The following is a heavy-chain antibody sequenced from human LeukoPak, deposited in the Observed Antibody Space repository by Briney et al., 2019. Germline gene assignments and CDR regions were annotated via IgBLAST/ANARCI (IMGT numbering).Heavy chain of an antibody. CDR2: INSDGINT. CDR1: GFTFSTYS. Sequence: GGSLRLSCAASGFTFSTYSMNWVRQAPGKGLVWVSRINSDGINTSYADSVKGRFTVSRDNAKNTLYLQMNSLRAEDTAVYYCAKDYYGSSHWGQGTLVTVSS. CDR3: AKDYYGSSH. J-gene: IGHJ4*02. D-gene: IGHD3-10*01. V-gene: IGHV3-74*01.